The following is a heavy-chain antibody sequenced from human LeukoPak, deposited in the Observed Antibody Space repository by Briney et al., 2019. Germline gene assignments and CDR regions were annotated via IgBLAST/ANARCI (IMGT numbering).Heavy chain of an antibody. CDR2: IIPIFGTA. J-gene: IGHJ4*02. D-gene: IGHD6-13*01. CDR1: GGTFSSYA. Sequence: ASVKVSCKASGGTFSSYAISWVRQAPGQGLEWMGGIIPIFGTANYAQKFQGRVTITADESTSTAYMELSSLRSEDTALYYCARGTAAAGLPYFDYWGQGTLVTVSS. V-gene: IGHV1-69*13. CDR3: ARGTAAAGLPYFDY.